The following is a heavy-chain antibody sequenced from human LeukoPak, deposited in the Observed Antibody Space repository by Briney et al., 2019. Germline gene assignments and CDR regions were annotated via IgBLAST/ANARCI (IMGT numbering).Heavy chain of an antibody. D-gene: IGHD1-26*01. CDR1: GGSFSGYY. Sequence: SEPLSLTCAVYGGSFSGYYWSWTRQPPGKGLEWMGEITHSGSTNYNPSFKSRLTISVDTSKNQFSLNLTSVTAADTAVYYCARVGYSGSYCDYWGQGTLVTVSS. V-gene: IGHV4-34*01. CDR2: ITHSGST. J-gene: IGHJ4*02. CDR3: ARVGYSGSYCDY.